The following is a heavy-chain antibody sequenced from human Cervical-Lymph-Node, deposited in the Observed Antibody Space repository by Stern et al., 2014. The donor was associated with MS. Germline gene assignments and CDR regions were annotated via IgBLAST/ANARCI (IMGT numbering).Heavy chain of an antibody. CDR1: GFVFRRYA. J-gene: IGHJ4*02. D-gene: IGHD1-26*01. CDR3: AKGGSGSYLD. Sequence: DQLVESGGGVVQPGRSLRLSCAASGFVFRRYALHWVRQAPGQGLEWVALISYDGRDKYYTDSVKGRFTVSRDNSTNTVDLEMNSLRLEDTAVYYCAKGGSGSYLDWGQGSLVTVSS. V-gene: IGHV3-30*04. CDR2: ISYDGRDK.